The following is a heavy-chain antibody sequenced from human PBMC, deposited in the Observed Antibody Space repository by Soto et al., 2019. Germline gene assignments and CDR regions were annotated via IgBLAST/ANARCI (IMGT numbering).Heavy chain of an antibody. Sequence: QITLKESGPTLVKPTQTLTLTCTFSGFSLNTRTVGVGWIRQPPGKALEWLALINWNDDERYSPSLKHRLTITKDTSRNHVVLTMTNVDPVDIATYYCAHRHDLGGFDIWGQGTTVTVSS. CDR1: GFSLNTRTVG. CDR2: INWNDDE. V-gene: IGHV2-5*01. D-gene: IGHD2-15*01. CDR3: AHRHDLGGFDI. J-gene: IGHJ3*02.